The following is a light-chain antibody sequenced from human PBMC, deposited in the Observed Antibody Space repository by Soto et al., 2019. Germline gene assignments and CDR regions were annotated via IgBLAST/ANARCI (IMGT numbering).Light chain of an antibody. CDR1: SSDVGGYNY. CDR3: SSYTSRSTSV. CDR2: DVS. V-gene: IGLV2-14*01. Sequence: QSALTQPGSVSGSPGQSITISCTGSSSDVGGYNYVSWYQQHPGKAPKLMIYDVSNRPSGVSNRFSGSKSGNTASLTISGLQAEDEAVFYCSSYTSRSTSVFGSGTKLTVL. J-gene: IGLJ1*01.